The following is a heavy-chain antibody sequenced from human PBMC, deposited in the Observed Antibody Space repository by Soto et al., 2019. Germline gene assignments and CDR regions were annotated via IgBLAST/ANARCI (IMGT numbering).Heavy chain of an antibody. CDR1: GFTFSSYA. V-gene: IGHV3-23*01. D-gene: IGHD4-17*01. Sequence: AGGSLRLSCAASGFTFSSYAMSWVRQAPGKGLEWVSAISGSGGSTYYADSVKGRFTISRDNSKNTLYLQMNSLRAEDTAVYYCASHYGVYYYYYMDVWGKGTTVTVSS. CDR2: ISGSGGST. CDR3: ASHYGVYYYYYMDV. J-gene: IGHJ6*03.